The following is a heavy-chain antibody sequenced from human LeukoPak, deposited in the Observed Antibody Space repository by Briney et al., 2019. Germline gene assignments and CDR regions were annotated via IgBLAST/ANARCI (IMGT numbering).Heavy chain of an antibody. D-gene: IGHD2-8*01. V-gene: IGHV6-1*01. CDR2: TYYRARWNI. CDR1: GDSVSSNDVT. CDR3: AGELNGGPLSRFDY. Sequence: SQTLSLTCGISGDSVSSNDVTWNWLRQSPARGLEWLVRTYYRARWNIDYAPAVRGRITVDADISKNQLSLLLYSVIPADTAVYCCAGELNGGPLSRFDYWGQGTLVTVSS. J-gene: IGHJ4*02.